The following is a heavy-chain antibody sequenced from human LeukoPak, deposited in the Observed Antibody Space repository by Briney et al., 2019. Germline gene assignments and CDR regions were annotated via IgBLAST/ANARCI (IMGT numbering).Heavy chain of an antibody. Sequence: SETPSLTCTVSRGSIRSYYWSWIRQPAGKGPEWIGRIYTSGSTNYNPSLKSRVTMSVDTSKNQFSLKLSSVTAADTAVYYCARDARHIVVVPAAARYGMDVCGQGTTVTVSS. J-gene: IGHJ6*02. CDR1: RGSIRSYY. V-gene: IGHV4-4*07. CDR3: ARDARHIVVVPAAARYGMDV. D-gene: IGHD2-2*01. CDR2: IYTSGST.